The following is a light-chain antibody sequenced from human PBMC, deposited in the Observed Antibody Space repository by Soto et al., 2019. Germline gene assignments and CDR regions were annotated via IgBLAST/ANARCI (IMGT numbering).Light chain of an antibody. Sequence: DIQMTQSPSSLSASVGDRVTITCRASQSISSYLHWYQQKPGKAPQLLIYAASSLQSGVPSKFSGSGSGTDFTLTISSLQPEDFATYYCNQSYSTPWTFGQGTKVDIK. J-gene: IGKJ1*01. CDR1: QSISSY. CDR3: NQSYSTPWT. V-gene: IGKV1-39*01. CDR2: AAS.